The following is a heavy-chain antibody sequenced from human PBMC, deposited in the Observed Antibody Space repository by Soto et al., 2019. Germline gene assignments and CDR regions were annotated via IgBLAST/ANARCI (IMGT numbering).Heavy chain of an antibody. CDR3: AGAPNWFDP. J-gene: IGHJ5*02. V-gene: IGHV4-34*01. CDR1: GGSFSGYY. CDR2: INHSGST. Sequence: SETLSLTCAVYGGSFSGYYWSWIRQPPGKGLEWIGEINHSGSTNYNPSLKSRVTISVDTSKNQFSLKLSSVTAADTAVYYCAGAPNWFDPWGQGTLVTVSS.